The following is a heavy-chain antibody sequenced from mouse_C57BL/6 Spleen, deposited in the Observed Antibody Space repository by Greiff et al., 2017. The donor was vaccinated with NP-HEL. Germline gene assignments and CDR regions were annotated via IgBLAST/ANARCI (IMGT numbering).Heavy chain of an antibody. D-gene: IGHD1-1*01. CDR2: IRNKANGYTT. Sequence: EVKVVESGGGLVQPGGSLSLSCAASGFTFTDYYMSWVRQPPGKALEWLGFIRNKANGYTTEYSASVKGRFTISRDNSQSILYLQMNALRAEDSATYYCARYGTTVVATYWYFDVWGTGTTVTVSS. J-gene: IGHJ1*03. CDR1: GFTFTDYY. CDR3: ARYGTTVVATYWYFDV. V-gene: IGHV7-3*01.